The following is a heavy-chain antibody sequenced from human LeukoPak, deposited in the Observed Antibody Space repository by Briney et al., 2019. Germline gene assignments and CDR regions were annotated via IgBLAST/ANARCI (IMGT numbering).Heavy chain of an antibody. D-gene: IGHD3-3*01. CDR1: GFTFSSYA. V-gene: IGHV3-30-3*01. J-gene: IGHJ5*02. CDR3: AKGVFGVVIIWFDP. Sequence: PGGSLRLSCAASGFTFSSYAMHWVRQAPGKGLEWVAVISYDGSNKYYADSVKGRFTISRDNSKNTLYLQMNSLRAEDTAVYYCAKGVFGVVIIWFDPWGQGTLVTVSS. CDR2: ISYDGSNK.